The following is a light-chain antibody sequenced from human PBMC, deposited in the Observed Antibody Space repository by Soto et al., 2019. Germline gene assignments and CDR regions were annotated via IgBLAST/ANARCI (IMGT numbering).Light chain of an antibody. CDR1: QSVSSN. V-gene: IGKV3-11*01. Sequence: EIVLTQSPATLSLSPGERATLSCRASQSVSSNLAGYQQHPAQAPTLLIYAASNRATGIPARFSGSGSGTDFTLTISRLEPEDFAVYYCQQCRNWAVTFGQGTKVEIK. CDR2: AAS. J-gene: IGKJ1*01. CDR3: QQCRNWAVT.